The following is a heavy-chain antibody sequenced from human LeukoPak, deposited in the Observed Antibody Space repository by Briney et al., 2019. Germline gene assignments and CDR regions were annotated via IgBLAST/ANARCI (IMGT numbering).Heavy chain of an antibody. CDR2: ISGSGGST. CDR1: GFTFSSYA. CDR3: AKGAHTYYDYVWGSYRYYDFDY. Sequence: PGGSLRLSCAASGFTFSSYAMSWVRQAPGKGLEWVSAISGSGGSTYYADSVKGRFTISRDNSKNTLYLQMNSLRAEDTAVYYCAKGAHTYYDYVWGSYRYYDFDYWGQGPLVTVSS. J-gene: IGHJ4*02. D-gene: IGHD3-16*02. V-gene: IGHV3-23*01.